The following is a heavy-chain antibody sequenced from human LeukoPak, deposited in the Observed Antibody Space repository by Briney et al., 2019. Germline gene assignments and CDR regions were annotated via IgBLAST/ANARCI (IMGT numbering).Heavy chain of an antibody. J-gene: IGHJ3*02. CDR2: LNPDGRIT. V-gene: IGHV3-74*01. CDR3: SRGRHNSFDI. Sequence: GASLRLSCAASGFTFSDSWMHWVRQAPGKGPVWVSRLNPDGRITNYADSVKGRFTISRDNAKNTVYLQMNNLRAEDTAVYFCSRGRHNSFDILGQGTMVTVSS. D-gene: IGHD6-6*01. CDR1: GFTFSDSW.